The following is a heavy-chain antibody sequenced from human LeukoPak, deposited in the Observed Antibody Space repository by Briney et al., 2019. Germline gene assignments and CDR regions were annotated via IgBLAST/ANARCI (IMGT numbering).Heavy chain of an antibody. D-gene: IGHD3-22*01. CDR3: AVDSSGYNYFDY. V-gene: IGHV1-24*01. J-gene: IGHJ4*02. Sequence: ASVKVSCKVSGYTLTELSMHWVRQAPGKGLGWMGGFDPEDGETIYAQKFQGRVTMTEDTSTDTAYMELSSLRSEDTAVYYCAVDSSGYNYFDYWGQGTLVTVSS. CDR1: GYTLTELS. CDR2: FDPEDGET.